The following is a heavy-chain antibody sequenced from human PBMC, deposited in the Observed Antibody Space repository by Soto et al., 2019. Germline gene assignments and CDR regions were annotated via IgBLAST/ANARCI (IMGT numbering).Heavy chain of an antibody. D-gene: IGHD3-3*02. CDR1: GFTFTSYA. CDR2: ISGSGTST. V-gene: IGHV3-23*01. CDR3: ARDRAFFEH. J-gene: IGHJ4*02. Sequence: PGGSLRLSCAASGFTFTSYAMSWGRQAPGKGLEWVSAISGSGTSTYYADSVKGRFTISRDNAKNSLSLDMNSLKAEDTAFYYCARDRAFFEHWGQGTLVTVSS.